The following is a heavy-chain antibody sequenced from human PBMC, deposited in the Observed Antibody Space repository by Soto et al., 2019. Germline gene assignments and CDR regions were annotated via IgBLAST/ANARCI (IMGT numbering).Heavy chain of an antibody. J-gene: IGHJ6*02. Sequence: ASVKVSCKASGGTFSSYAISWVRQAPGQGLERMGGIIPIFGTANYAQEFQGRVTITADKSTSTAYMELSSLRSEDTAVYYCARAYGYVAIYYYYGMDVWGQGTTVTVSS. D-gene: IGHD5-12*01. V-gene: IGHV1-69*06. CDR2: IIPIFGTA. CDR1: GGTFSSYA. CDR3: ARAYGYVAIYYYYGMDV.